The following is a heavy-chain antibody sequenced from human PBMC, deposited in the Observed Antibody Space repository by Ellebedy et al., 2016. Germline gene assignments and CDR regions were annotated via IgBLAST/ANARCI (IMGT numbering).Heavy chain of an antibody. J-gene: IGHJ4*02. D-gene: IGHD3-16*02. CDR1: RFTFSTYA. Sequence: GGSLRLSCADSRFTFSTYAMIWVRQAPGEGLEWVSAITANGGRTRYVDSVQGRFTISSDESKNTVFLQMNSLRAEDTATYYCARDLGGFLGFDSWGQGTVVTVSS. CDR2: ITANGGRT. CDR3: ARDLGGFLGFDS. V-gene: IGHV3-23*01.